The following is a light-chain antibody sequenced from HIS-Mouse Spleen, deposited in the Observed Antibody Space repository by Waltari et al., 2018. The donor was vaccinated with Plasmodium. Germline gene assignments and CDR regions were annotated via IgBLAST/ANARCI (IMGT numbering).Light chain of an antibody. CDR3: QVWDSSSDHPV. CDR2: DDS. V-gene: IGLV3-21*02. Sequence: SYVLTQPPSVSVAPGQTARITWGGNNIGSKSVHWYQQKPGQAPVLVRYDDSGRHSGIPERFSGSNSGNTATLTISRVEAGDEADYYCQVWDSSSDHPVFGGGTKLTVL. J-gene: IGLJ2*01. CDR1: NIGSKS.